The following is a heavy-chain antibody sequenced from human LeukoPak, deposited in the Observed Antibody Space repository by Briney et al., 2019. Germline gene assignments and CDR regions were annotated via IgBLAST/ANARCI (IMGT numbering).Heavy chain of an antibody. D-gene: IGHD1-26*01. Sequence: GASVKVSCKASGGTFSSYAISWVRQAPGQGLEWMGGIIPIFGTANYAQKFQGRVTITADESTSTAYMELSSLRVDDTAVYFCAKEGTRSVGPPDYWGQGTLVTVSS. CDR1: GGTFSSYA. CDR3: AKEGTRSVGPPDY. V-gene: IGHV1-69*01. CDR2: IIPIFGTA. J-gene: IGHJ4*02.